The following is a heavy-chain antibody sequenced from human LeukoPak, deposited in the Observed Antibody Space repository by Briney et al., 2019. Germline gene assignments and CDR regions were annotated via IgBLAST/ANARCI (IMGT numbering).Heavy chain of an antibody. CDR2: IYSGGST. CDR3: VVYFDWLFGIDY. Sequence: GGSLRLSCADSGFTVSSNYMSWVRQAPGKGLEWVSVIYSGGSTYYADSVKGRFTISRDNSKNMLYLQMNSLRAEDTAVYYCVVYFDWLFGIDYWGQGTLVTVSS. J-gene: IGHJ4*02. D-gene: IGHD3-9*01. CDR1: GFTVSSNY. V-gene: IGHV3-53*01.